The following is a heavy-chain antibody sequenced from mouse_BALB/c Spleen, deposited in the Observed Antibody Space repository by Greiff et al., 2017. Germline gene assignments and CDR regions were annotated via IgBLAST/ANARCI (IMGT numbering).Heavy chain of an antibody. CDR3: ARFPYEREAY. CDR2: IWAGGST. D-gene: IGHD2-3*01. CDR1: GFSLTSYG. V-gene: IGHV2-9*02. Sequence: VKLMESGPGLVAPSQSLSITCTVSGFSLTSYGVHWVRQPPGKGLEWLGVIWAGGSTNYNSALMSRLSISKDNSKSQVFLKMNSLQTDDTAMYYCARFPYEREAYWGQGTLVTVSA. J-gene: IGHJ3*01.